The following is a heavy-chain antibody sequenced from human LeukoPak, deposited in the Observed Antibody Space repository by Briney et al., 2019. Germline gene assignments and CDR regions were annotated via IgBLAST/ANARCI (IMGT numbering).Heavy chain of an antibody. Sequence: GGSLRLSCAASGFTFSSYGMHWVRQAPGKGLEWVAVISYDGSNKFHTDSVKGRFTISRDNSKNTLYLQMNSLRPEDTAVYYCAKDSPRSLDYWGQGTLVTVSS. CDR1: GFTFSSYG. CDR3: AKDSPRSLDY. J-gene: IGHJ4*02. CDR2: ISYDGSNK. V-gene: IGHV3-30*18.